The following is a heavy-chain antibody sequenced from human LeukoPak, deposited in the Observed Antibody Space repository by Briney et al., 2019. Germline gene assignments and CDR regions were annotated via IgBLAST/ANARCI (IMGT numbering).Heavy chain of an antibody. CDR2: ISYSGST. J-gene: IGHJ3*02. D-gene: IGHD1-26*01. CDR3: ARALSYSGRSDI. CDR1: GGSISSHY. Sequence: SETLSLTCTVSGGSISSHYWSWIRQPPGKGLEWIGYISYSGSTNYNPSLKSRVTISVDTSKNQFSLKLTSVTAADTAVYFCARALSYSGRSDIWGQGTVVTVSS. V-gene: IGHV4-59*11.